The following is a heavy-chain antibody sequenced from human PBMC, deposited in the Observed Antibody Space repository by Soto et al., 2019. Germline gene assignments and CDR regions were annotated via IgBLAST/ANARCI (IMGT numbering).Heavy chain of an antibody. V-gene: IGHV4-39*07. CDR3: ARLGGYSGSYYGLDY. Sequence: SETLSLTCTVSGGSISSSSYYWGWIRQPPGKGLEWIGSIYYSGSTYYNPSLKSRVTISVDTSKNQFSLKLSSVTAADTAVYYCARLGGYSGSYYGLDYWGQGTLVTVSS. CDR2: IYYSGST. J-gene: IGHJ4*02. CDR1: GGSISSSSYY. D-gene: IGHD1-26*01.